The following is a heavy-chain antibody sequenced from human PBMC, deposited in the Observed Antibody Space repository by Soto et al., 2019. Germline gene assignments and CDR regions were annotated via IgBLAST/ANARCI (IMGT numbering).Heavy chain of an antibody. V-gene: IGHV3-23*01. CDR2: ITSTGYT. J-gene: IGHJ4*02. D-gene: IGHD4-4*01. Sequence: PVGSLRLSCATSGFSFSNYAMSWVRQAPGKGLEWVAGITSTGYTYYVESLKGRFTISRDNSKNTVSLQMNSLRAEDTAVYYCAKDLIDYSISYFDYWGQGTLVTVSS. CDR1: GFSFSNYA. CDR3: AKDLIDYSISYFDY.